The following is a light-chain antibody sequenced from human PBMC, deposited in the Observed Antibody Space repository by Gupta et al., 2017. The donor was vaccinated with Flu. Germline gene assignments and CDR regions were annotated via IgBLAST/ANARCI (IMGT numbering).Light chain of an antibody. CDR2: DVT. V-gene: IGLV2-14*01. CDR3: SSYTSGSNFYV. J-gene: IGLJ1*01. CDR1: SSDVGRSDY. Sequence: QSALTQPASVSGSPGQSITIPCTGTSSDVGRSDYVSWYQQPPDKAPKLIIYDVTNRLSGVSSRFSGSKYGNTASLTISGLQAEDETDYYCSSYTSGSNFYVFGTGTKVTVL.